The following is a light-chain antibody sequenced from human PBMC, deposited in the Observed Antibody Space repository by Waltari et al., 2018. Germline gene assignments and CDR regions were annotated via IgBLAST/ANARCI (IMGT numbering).Light chain of an antibody. J-gene: IGKJ2*01. Sequence: EIVMTHSPATLSVSPGERATLSCRASQNIGNNLAWYQQKPGQAPRLLIYGASSTAIGIPDRFSGSGSGTEFTLTISSLQSEDFAVYLCHQYNSWPPYTFGQGTKLEIK. CDR2: GAS. CDR3: HQYNSWPPYT. CDR1: QNIGNN. V-gene: IGKV3-15*01.